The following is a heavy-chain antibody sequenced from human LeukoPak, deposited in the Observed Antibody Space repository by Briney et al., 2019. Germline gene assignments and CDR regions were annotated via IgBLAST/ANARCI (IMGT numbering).Heavy chain of an antibody. J-gene: IGHJ5*02. CDR2: IYHSGST. CDR3: ARVGRTPQGWWFDP. CDR1: GYSISSGYY. V-gene: IGHV4-38-2*02. D-gene: IGHD1-1*01. Sequence: SETLSLPCTVSGYSISSGYYWGWIRQPPGKGLEWIGSIYHSGSTYYNPSLKSRVTISVDTSKNQFSLKLSPVTAADTAVYYCARVGRTPQGWWFDPWGQGTLVTVSS.